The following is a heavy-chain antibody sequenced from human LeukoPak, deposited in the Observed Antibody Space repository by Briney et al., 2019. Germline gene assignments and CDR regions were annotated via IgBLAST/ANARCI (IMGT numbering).Heavy chain of an antibody. CDR1: GFTFTSYS. J-gene: IGHJ4*02. Sequence: PGGSLRLSCAASGFTFTSYSMNWVRQAPGKGLEWVSSISSGSTYIYYADSVKDRFTISRDNAKSSLYLQMNSLRAEDTAVYYCATQYSSAWKLFVYWGQGTLVTVSS. CDR3: ATQYSSAWKLFVY. CDR2: ISSGSTYI. D-gene: IGHD6-19*01. V-gene: IGHV3-21*03.